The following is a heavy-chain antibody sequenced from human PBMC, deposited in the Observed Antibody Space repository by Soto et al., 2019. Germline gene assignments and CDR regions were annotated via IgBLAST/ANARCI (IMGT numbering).Heavy chain of an antibody. CDR2: IYYSGST. V-gene: IGHV4-39*01. CDR1: GGSISSSSYY. Sequence: SETLSLTCTVSGGSISSSSYYWGWIRQPPGKGLGWIGSIYYSGSTYYNPSLKSRVTISVDTSKNQFSLKLSSVTAADTAVYYCARATYYYDSSGYGGYYYYGMDVWGQGTTVTVSS. CDR3: ARATYYYDSSGYGGYYYYGMDV. D-gene: IGHD3-22*01. J-gene: IGHJ6*02.